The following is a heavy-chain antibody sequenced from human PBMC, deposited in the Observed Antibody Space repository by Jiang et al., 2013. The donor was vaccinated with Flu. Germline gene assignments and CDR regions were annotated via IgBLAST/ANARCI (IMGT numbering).Heavy chain of an antibody. J-gene: IGHJ4*02. D-gene: IGHD3-3*01. CDR1: TFSSYA. CDR2: IIPILGIA. V-gene: IGHV1-69*04. Sequence: TFSSYAISWVRQAPGQGLEWMGRIIPILGIANYAQKFQGRVTITADKSTSTAYMELSSLRSEDTAVYYCAREPTIFGVVITYYFDYWGQGTLVTVSS. CDR3: AREPTIFGVVITYYFDY.